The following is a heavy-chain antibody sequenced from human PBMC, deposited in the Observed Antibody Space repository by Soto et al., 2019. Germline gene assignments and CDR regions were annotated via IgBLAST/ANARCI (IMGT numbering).Heavy chain of an antibody. CDR3: TTDSEYGDYPDY. CDR1: GFTFSNAW. V-gene: IGHV3-15*01. D-gene: IGHD4-17*01. J-gene: IGHJ4*02. Sequence: GGSLRLSCAASGFTFSNAWMSWVRQAPGKGLEWVGRIKSKTDGGTTDYAAPVKGRFTISRDDSKNTLYLQMNSLKTEDTAVYYCTTDSEYGDYPDYWGQGTLVTVSS. CDR2: IKSKTDGGTT.